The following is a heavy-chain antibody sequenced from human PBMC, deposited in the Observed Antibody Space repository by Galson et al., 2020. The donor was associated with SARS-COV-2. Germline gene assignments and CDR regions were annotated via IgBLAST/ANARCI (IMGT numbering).Heavy chain of an antibody. Sequence: GGSLRLSCVASGFSFNNFGMHWVRQAPGKGLEWVALISYEGSKKYYVDSVKGRFTVSKDNSKNTVYLLINSLRVEDTAVYYCAKFRDFFDFRSGYYCVDIWGQGTTVTVSS. CDR2: ISYEGSKK. J-gene: IGHJ6*02. CDR3: AKFRDFFDFRSGYYCVDI. D-gene: IGHD3-3*01. V-gene: IGHV3-30*18. CDR1: GFSFNNFG.